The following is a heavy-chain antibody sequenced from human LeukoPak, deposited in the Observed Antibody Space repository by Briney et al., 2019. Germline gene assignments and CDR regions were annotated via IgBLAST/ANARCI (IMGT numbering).Heavy chain of an antibody. CDR1: GFTFDDYA. Sequence: GGSLRLPCAASGFTFDDYAMHWVRQAPEKGLQWISSINWVGDTSSYADSVKGRFTVSRDNTKGSLYLQMHSLRSEDTALYYCAKDRQYGDYGGGDFFDSWGQGTLVTVSS. CDR3: AKDRQYGDYGGGDFFDS. V-gene: IGHV3-43D*03. J-gene: IGHJ4*02. D-gene: IGHD4-17*01. CDR2: INWVGDTS.